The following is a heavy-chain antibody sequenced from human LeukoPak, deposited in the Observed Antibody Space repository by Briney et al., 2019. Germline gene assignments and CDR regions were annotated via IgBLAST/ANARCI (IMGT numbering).Heavy chain of an antibody. CDR2: ISYDGSNR. V-gene: IGHV3-30*03. D-gene: IGHD1-1*01. J-gene: IGHJ4*02. CDR3: TRDWNDLDY. Sequence: GGSLRLSCAASGFIFSNYGMHWVRQAPGKGLEWVAVISYDGSNRYYADSVKGRFTISRDNSRNMLYLQMNSLRAEDTAVYYSTRDWNDLDYWGQGTLVTVSS. CDR1: GFIFSNYG.